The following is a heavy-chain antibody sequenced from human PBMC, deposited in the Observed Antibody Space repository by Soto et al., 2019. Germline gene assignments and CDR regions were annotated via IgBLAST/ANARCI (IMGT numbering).Heavy chain of an antibody. J-gene: IGHJ3*02. D-gene: IGHD4-17*01. Sequence: GGSLRLSCAASGFTFSSYGMHWVRQAPGKGLEWVAVIWYDGSNKYYADYVKGRFTISRDNSKNTLYLQMNSLRAEDTAVYYCARIGDYHDAFDIWGQGTMVTVSS. CDR1: GFTFSSYG. CDR2: IWYDGSNK. V-gene: IGHV3-33*01. CDR3: ARIGDYHDAFDI.